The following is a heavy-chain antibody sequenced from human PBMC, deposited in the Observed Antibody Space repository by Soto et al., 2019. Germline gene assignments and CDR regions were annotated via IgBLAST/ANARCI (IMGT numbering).Heavy chain of an antibody. CDR1: GDTFSSYG. CDR3: ARPSCSGWHNWLDR. Sequence: SVKVSCKDSGDTFSSYGISWVRQAPGQGLEFMGGIIPKFGTTNYAQKFRGRVTITADESTSTAYMEVSSLRSEDTAVYYCARPSCSGWHNWLDRWSPGSRVTVSS. CDR2: IIPKFGTT. J-gene: IGHJ5*02. D-gene: IGHD6-19*01. V-gene: IGHV1-69*13.